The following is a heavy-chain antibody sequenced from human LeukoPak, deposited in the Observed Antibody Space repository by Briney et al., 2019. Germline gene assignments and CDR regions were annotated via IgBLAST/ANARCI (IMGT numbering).Heavy chain of an antibody. CDR1: GFSFSSYA. D-gene: IGHD6-19*01. Sequence: GASLRLPCAASGFSFSSYAMTWVRQAPGKGLEWVSSIDAGGGDTYHSDSVKGRFTISSDNSMNTLYLQMNSLRADDTAVYYCGRPTKYWLVRGNGVDVWGQGTTVTVSS. CDR3: GRPTKYWLVRGNGVDV. V-gene: IGHV3-23*01. CDR2: IDAGGGDT. J-gene: IGHJ6*01.